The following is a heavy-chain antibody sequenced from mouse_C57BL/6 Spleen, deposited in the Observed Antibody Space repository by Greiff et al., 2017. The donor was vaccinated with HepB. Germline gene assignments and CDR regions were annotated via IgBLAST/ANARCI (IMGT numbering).Heavy chain of an antibody. CDR3: VRDFLYDGYYRAMDY. Sequence: EVQLVESGGGLVQPKGSLKLSCAASGFTFNTYAMHWVRQAPGKGLEWVARIRSKSSNYATYYADSVKDRFTISRDDSQSMLYLQMNNLKTEDTAMYYCVRDFLYDGYYRAMDYWGQGTSVTVSS. J-gene: IGHJ4*01. CDR2: IRSKSSNYAT. V-gene: IGHV10-3*01. D-gene: IGHD2-3*01. CDR1: GFTFNTYA.